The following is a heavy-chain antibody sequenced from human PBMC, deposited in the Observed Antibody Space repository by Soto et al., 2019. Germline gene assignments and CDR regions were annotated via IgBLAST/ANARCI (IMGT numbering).Heavy chain of an antibody. CDR1: GFTFRSYA. D-gene: IGHD5-12*01. Sequence: PGGSLRLSCAASGFTFRSYAMHWVRQAPGKGLECVSVISHNGSNKYYTDYVKGRFTISRDNAKNSLYLQMNSLRDEDTAVYYCARDWYGYNAFDIWGQGTMVTVSS. CDR2: ISHNGSNK. J-gene: IGHJ3*02. CDR3: ARDWYGYNAFDI. V-gene: IGHV3-30-3*01.